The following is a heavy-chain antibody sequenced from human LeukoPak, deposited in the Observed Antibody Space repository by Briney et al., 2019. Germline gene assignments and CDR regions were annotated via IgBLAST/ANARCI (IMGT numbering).Heavy chain of an antibody. V-gene: IGHV3-23*01. CDR1: GFTFSSYA. J-gene: IGHJ4*02. CDR3: AKGGLMVPFDY. CDR2: ISGSGGST. D-gene: IGHD4/OR15-4a*01. Sequence: GGSLRLSCAASGFTFSSYAMSRVRQAPGKGLEWVSSISGSGGSTYYADSVKGRFTFSRDNSKNTLYLQMNSLRAEDTAIYYCAKGGLMVPFDYWGQGTLVTVSS.